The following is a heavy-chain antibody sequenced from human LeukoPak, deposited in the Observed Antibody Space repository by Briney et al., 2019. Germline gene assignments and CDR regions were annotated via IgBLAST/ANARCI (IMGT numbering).Heavy chain of an antibody. V-gene: IGHV1-2*02. D-gene: IGHD3-10*02. CDR1: GYTFTGYY. CDR3: ARGQLWSGGRSFDY. J-gene: IGHJ4*02. CDR2: INPNSGGT. Sequence: GASVKVSCKASGYTFTGYYMHWVRQAPGQGLEWMGWINPNSGGTNYAQKFQGRVTMTRDTSISTAYMELSRLRSDDTAVYYCARGQLWSGGRSFDYWGQGTLVTVSS.